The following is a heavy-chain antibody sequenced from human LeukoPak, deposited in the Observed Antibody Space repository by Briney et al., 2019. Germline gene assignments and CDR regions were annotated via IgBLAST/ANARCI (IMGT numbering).Heavy chain of an antibody. CDR1: GFTFSNYG. CDR3: AKDFRIGYSAHFDY. J-gene: IGHJ4*02. Sequence: GGSLRLSCAASGFTFSNYGMHWVRQAPGKGLEWVAVIWSDGSNKFYVDSVRGRFTISRDNSKNTLYLQMDSLRGEDTAVYYCAKDFRIGYSAHFDYWGQGALVTVSS. D-gene: IGHD2-21*01. V-gene: IGHV3-33*06. CDR2: IWSDGSNK.